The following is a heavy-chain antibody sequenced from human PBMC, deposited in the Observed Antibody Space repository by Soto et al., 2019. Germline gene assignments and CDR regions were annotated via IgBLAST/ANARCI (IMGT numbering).Heavy chain of an antibody. Sequence: SETLSLTCTVSGVSTSNHYWTWIRKPPGQGPEWIGCIYYRGTTNYNASFNSRVTISVDTSKNQFSLKLTSVTTADTAVYYCARGGGSPYHDHEFDYWGQGILVTVSS. CDR3: ARGGGSPYHDHEFDY. J-gene: IGHJ4*02. D-gene: IGHD2-2*01. CDR2: IYYRGTT. V-gene: IGHV4-59*11. CDR1: GVSTSNHY.